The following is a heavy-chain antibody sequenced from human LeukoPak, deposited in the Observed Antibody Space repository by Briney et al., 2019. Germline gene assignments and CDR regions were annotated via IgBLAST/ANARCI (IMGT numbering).Heavy chain of an antibody. CDR2: FDPEDGET. D-gene: IGHD5-18*01. Sequence: ASVKVSCKVSGYTLTELSMHWVRQAPGKGLEWMGGFDPEDGETIYAQKFQGRVTMTEDTSTDTAYMELSSLRSEDTAAYYCATSLTYSYGTERDYWGQGTLVTVSS. CDR1: GYTLTELS. J-gene: IGHJ4*02. CDR3: ATSLTYSYGTERDY. V-gene: IGHV1-24*01.